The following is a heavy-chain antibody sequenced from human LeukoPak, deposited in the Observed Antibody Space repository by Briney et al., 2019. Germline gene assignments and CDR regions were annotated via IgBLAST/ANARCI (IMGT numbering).Heavy chain of an antibody. CDR2: ISYDGSNK. CDR1: GFTFSSYA. J-gene: IGHJ4*02. Sequence: GGSLRLSCAASGFTFSSYAMHWVRQAPGKGLEWVAVISYDGSNKYYADSVKGRFTISRDNSKNTLYLQMNSLTAEDTAVYYCARDQGYDSSGYYGYWGQGTLVTVSS. D-gene: IGHD3-22*01. V-gene: IGHV3-30*14. CDR3: ARDQGYDSSGYYGY.